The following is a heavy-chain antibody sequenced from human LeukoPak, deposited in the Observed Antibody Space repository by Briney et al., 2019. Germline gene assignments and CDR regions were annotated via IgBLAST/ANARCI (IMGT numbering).Heavy chain of an antibody. D-gene: IGHD6-6*01. CDR3: AKDYWGQLGTLDY. Sequence: PGGSLRLSCAASGLTFSSYAMSWVRQAPGKGLEWVSAISGSGGSTYYADSVKGRFTISRDNSKNTLYLQMNSLRAEDTAVYYCAKDYWGQLGTLDYWGQGTLVTVSS. CDR1: GLTFSSYA. CDR2: ISGSGGST. J-gene: IGHJ4*02. V-gene: IGHV3-23*01.